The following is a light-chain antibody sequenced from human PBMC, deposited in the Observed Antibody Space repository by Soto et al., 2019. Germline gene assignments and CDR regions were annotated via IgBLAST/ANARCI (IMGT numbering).Light chain of an antibody. Sequence: IVFTQSPSTLSVSPGEGATLSCRVSQSIRSNLAWYQQRPGQAPRLLMYGASTRADGIPARFTGSGSGTEFTLTISSLQSEDFAVYYCQQYHIWPPWTSGQGTKVDIK. CDR1: QSIRSN. CDR2: GAS. V-gene: IGKV3-15*01. J-gene: IGKJ1*01. CDR3: QQYHIWPPWT.